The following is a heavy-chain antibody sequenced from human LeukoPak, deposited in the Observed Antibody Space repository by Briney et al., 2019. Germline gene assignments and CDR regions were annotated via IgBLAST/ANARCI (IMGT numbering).Heavy chain of an antibody. J-gene: IGHJ6*02. Sequence: QPGGSLRLSCAASGFTFDDYAMHWVRQAPGKGLEWVSTITWNSGTLAYADSVKGRFTISRDNAKKALYLQMNSLRVEDTALYYCAKALYGSSMDVWGQGTTVTVSS. V-gene: IGHV3-9*01. D-gene: IGHD3-10*01. CDR3: AKALYGSSMDV. CDR1: GFTFDDYA. CDR2: ITWNSGTL.